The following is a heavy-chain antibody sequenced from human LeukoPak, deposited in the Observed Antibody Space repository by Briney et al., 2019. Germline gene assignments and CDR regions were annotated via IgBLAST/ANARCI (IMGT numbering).Heavy chain of an antibody. CDR2: IYYSGIT. D-gene: IGHD4-17*01. Sequence: SETLSLTCSVSGDSISSYYWSWIRQPPGKGLEWIGYIYYSGITNYNPSLKSRVTMSLDTSKNQFSLKLRSVTAADTAVYYCASAEDYALDNWGQGTLVTVSS. CDR3: ASAEDYALDN. V-gene: IGHV4-59*08. J-gene: IGHJ4*02. CDR1: GDSISSYY.